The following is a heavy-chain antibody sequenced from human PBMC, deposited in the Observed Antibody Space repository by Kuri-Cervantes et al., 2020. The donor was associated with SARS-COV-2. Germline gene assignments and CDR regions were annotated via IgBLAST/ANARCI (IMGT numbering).Heavy chain of an antibody. V-gene: IGHV3-33*08. CDR2: IWSDGTIR. Sequence: LSLTCAASGFTFADYGMHWVRQAPGKGLEWVAVIWSDGTIRYFVDSVRGRFTISRDNSKNTVYLQMNRLTAEDTAIYYCARVGGRHHRDNNYYYGMDVWGQGTTVTVSS. CDR3: ARVGGRHHRDNNYYYGMDV. J-gene: IGHJ6*02. D-gene: IGHD1-26*01. CDR1: GFTFADYG.